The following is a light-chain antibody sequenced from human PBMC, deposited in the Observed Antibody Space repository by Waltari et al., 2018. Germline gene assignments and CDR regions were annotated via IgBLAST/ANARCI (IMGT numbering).Light chain of an antibody. CDR3: QQYYSSPYT. J-gene: IGKJ2*01. Sequence: EIVLTQSPATLSLSPGERAVLSCRASQSFNNYLAWYQQKPGQAPRLLIYDASTRATGIAARFSGSGSGTDFTLTISSLQAEDVAVYYCQQYYSSPYTFGQGTKLEIK. CDR1: QSFNNY. V-gene: IGKV3-11*01. CDR2: DAS.